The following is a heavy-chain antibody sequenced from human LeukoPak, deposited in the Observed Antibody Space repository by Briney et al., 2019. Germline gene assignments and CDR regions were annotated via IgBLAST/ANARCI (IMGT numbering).Heavy chain of an antibody. CDR1: GGSFSGYY. Sequence: SETLSLTCAVYGGSFSGYYWSWIRQPPGKGLEWIGEINHSGSTNYNPSLKSRVTISVDTSKNQFSLKLSSVTAADTAVYYCARIYYYGSGSYYRPLSVGYWGQGTLVTVPS. CDR2: INHSGST. D-gene: IGHD3-10*01. CDR3: ARIYYYGSGSYYRPLSVGY. V-gene: IGHV4-34*01. J-gene: IGHJ4*02.